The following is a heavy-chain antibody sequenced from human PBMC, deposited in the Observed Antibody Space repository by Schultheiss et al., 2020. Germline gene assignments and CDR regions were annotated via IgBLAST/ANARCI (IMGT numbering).Heavy chain of an antibody. V-gene: IGHV5-51*01. CDR1: GYSFTSYW. CDR3: ARQVDYYDSSGSACYFDY. D-gene: IGHD3-22*01. CDR2: IYPGDSDT. Sequence: GESLKISCKGSGYSFTSYWIGWVRQMPGKGLEWMGIIYPGDSDTRYSPSFQGQVTISADKSISTAYLQWSSLKASDTAMYYCARQVDYYDSSGSACYFDYWGQGTLVTVSS. J-gene: IGHJ4*02.